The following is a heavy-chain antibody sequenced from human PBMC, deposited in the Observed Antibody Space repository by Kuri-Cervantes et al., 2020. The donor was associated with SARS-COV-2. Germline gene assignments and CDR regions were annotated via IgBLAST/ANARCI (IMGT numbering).Heavy chain of an antibody. D-gene: IGHD3-3*01. CDR3: ARHVRPEITIFGVVITADYFDY. CDR1: GGSLRGYY. CDR2: INDSGST. V-gene: IGHV4-34*01. J-gene: IGHJ4*02. Sequence: GSLRLSCAVYGGSLRGYYWSGIRQPPGKGLEWIGEINDSGSTNYNPSLKSRVTISVDTSKNQFSLKLSSVTAADTAVYYCARHVRPEITIFGVVITADYFDYWGQGTLVTVSS.